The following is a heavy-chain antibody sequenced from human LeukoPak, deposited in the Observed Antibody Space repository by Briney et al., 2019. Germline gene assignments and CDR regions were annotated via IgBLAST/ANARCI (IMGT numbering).Heavy chain of an antibody. Sequence: SVKVSCKASGGTFSNYAISWVRQASGQGPEWLGGIIPMFGTAKYAQKFQGRVTITTDESTTTAYMELISLRSEDTAVYYCVRRQALRGRHRAFDPWGQGTLVTVTS. D-gene: IGHD6-25*01. CDR2: IIPMFGTA. V-gene: IGHV1-69*05. J-gene: IGHJ5*02. CDR3: VRRQALRGRHRAFDP. CDR1: GGTFSNYA.